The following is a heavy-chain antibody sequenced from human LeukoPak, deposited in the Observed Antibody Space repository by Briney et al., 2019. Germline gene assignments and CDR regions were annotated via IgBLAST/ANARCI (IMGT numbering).Heavy chain of an antibody. CDR3: ARHRRYYGMDV. Sequence: GESLKISCKGSGYTFISNWITWVRQMPGKGLEWMGRIDPSDSYTNYSPSFQGHVAISADKSTSTAYLQWSSLKASDTAMYYCARHRRYYGMDVWGQGTTVTVSS. V-gene: IGHV5-10-1*01. CDR2: IDPSDSYT. J-gene: IGHJ6*02. CDR1: GYTFISNW.